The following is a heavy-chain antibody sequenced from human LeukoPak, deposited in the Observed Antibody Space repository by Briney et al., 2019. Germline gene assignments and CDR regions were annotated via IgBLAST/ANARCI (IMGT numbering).Heavy chain of an antibody. CDR2: IYTSGST. CDR3: RGVRFGELFDY. J-gene: IGHJ4*02. CDR1: GGSISSYY. V-gene: IGHV4-4*07. Sequence: SSETLSLTCTVSGGSISSYYWSWIRQPAGKGLEWIGRIYTSGSTNYNPSLKSRVTMSVDTSKNQFSLQLSSVTAADTAVYYCRGVRFGELFDYWGQGTLVTVSS. D-gene: IGHD3-10*01.